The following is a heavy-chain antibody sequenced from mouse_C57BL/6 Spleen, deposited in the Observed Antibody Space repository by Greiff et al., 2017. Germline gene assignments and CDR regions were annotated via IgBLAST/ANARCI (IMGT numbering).Heavy chain of an antibody. D-gene: IGHD2-5*01. CDR3: AGYSNEDWYFDV. CDR2: IYPGDGDT. Sequence: LVESGPELVKPGASVKISCKASGYAFSSSWMNWVKQRPGKGLEWIGRIYPGDGDTNYNGKFKGKATLTADKSSSTAYMQLSSLTSEDSAVYFCAGYSNEDWYFDVWGTGTTVTVSS. CDR1: GYAFSSSW. V-gene: IGHV1-82*01. J-gene: IGHJ1*03.